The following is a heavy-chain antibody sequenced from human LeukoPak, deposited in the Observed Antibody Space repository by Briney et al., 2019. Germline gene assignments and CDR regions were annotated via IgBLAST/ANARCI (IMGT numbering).Heavy chain of an antibody. CDR3: ASDYGYGFDY. J-gene: IGHJ4*02. Sequence: KPSETLSLTCAVYGGSFSGYYWSWIRQPPGKGLEWIGEINHSGSTNYNPSLKSRVTTSVDTSKNQFSLKLSSVTAADTAVYYCASDYGYGFDYWGQGTLVTVSS. D-gene: IGHD5-18*01. V-gene: IGHV4-34*01. CDR2: INHSGST. CDR1: GGSFSGYY.